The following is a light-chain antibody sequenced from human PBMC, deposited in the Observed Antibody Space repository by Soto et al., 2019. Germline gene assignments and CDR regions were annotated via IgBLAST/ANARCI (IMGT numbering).Light chain of an antibody. CDR1: QSVGSF. Sequence: EIVLTQSPATLSLSPGERATLSCRASQSVGSFLAWYQQKPGRAPRLLIYDASNRATGFPARFSGSGSGTDFTLTISSLEPEDFAVYYCQQRSNWPITFGQGTRLEIK. J-gene: IGKJ5*01. CDR2: DAS. CDR3: QQRSNWPIT. V-gene: IGKV3-11*01.